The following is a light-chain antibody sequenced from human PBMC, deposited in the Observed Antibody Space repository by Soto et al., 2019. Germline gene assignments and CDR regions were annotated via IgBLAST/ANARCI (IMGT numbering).Light chain of an antibody. J-gene: IGLJ2*01. CDR2: DVS. CDR3: SSYTSSSKVL. Sequence: QSALTQPASVSGSPGQSITIPCTGTSSDVGGYNYVSWYQQHPGKAPKLMIHDVSKRPSGISDRFSGSKSGNTASLTISGLRSADEADYYCSSYTSSSKVLFGGGTKLTVL. CDR1: SSDVGGYNY. V-gene: IGLV2-14*03.